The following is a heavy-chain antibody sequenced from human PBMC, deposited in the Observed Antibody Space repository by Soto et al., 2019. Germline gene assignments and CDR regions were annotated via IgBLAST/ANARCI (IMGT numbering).Heavy chain of an antibody. J-gene: IGHJ5*02. CDR3: ARGSLRFLEWLLSGDTNWFDP. D-gene: IGHD3-3*01. V-gene: IGHV4-34*01. Sequence: TSETLSLTCAVYGGSFSGYYWSWIRQPPGKGLEWIGEINHSGSTNYNPSLKSRVTISVDTSKNQFSLKLSSVTAADTAVYYCARGSLRFLEWLLSGDTNWFDPWGQGTLVTVSS. CDR2: INHSGST. CDR1: GGSFSGYY.